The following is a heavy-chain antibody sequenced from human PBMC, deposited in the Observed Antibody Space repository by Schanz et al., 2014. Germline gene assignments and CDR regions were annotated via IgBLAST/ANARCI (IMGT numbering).Heavy chain of an antibody. D-gene: IGHD6-13*01. CDR3: AREQIMAAAGLVDY. J-gene: IGHJ4*01. CDR1: GFTFSDHY. CDR2: ISGSGGST. Sequence: VQLVESGGGLVKPGGSLRLSCAASGFTFSDHYMDWVRQAPGKGLEWVSAISGSGGSTYYADSVKGRFTISRDNSKNTLYLQMNSLRAEDTAVYYCAREQIMAAAGLVDYWGHGTLVTVSS. V-gene: IGHV3-23*04.